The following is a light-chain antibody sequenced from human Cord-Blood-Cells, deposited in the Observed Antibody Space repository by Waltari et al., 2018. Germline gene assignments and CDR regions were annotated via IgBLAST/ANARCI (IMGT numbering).Light chain of an antibody. Sequence: SYVLTQPPSVSVAPGQSARITCGGNNSGSKSEPWYQQKPGQAPVLVIYYDSDRPSGIPERFSGSNSGNTATLTISRVEAGDEADYYCQVWDSSSDHVVFGGGTKLTVL. V-gene: IGLV3-21*04. CDR1: NSGSKS. CDR3: QVWDSSSDHVV. J-gene: IGLJ2*01. CDR2: YDS.